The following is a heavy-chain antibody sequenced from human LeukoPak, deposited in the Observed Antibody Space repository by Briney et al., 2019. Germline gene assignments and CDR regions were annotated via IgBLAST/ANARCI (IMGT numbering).Heavy chain of an antibody. V-gene: IGHV3-11*04. J-gene: IGHJ5*02. D-gene: IGHD3-10*01. CDR1: GFTVSSNY. CDR2: ISSSGSTI. Sequence: PGGSLRLSCAASGFTVSSNYMSWVRQAPGKGLEWVSYISSSGSTIYYADSVKGRFTISRDNAKDSLYLQMNSLRAEDTAVYYCARKYYYGSGRSWGQGTLVTVSS. CDR3: ARKYYYGSGRS.